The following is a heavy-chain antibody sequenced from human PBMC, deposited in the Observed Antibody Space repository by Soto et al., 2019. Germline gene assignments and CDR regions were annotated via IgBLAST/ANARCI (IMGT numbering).Heavy chain of an antibody. CDR2: ITSSSSTI. CDR3: ARDREWGYSSLDYYYYGMDV. J-gene: IGHJ6*02. CDR1: GFTFSIYS. V-gene: IGHV3-48*01. D-gene: IGHD6-19*01. Sequence: GGSLRLSCAASGFTFSIYSMNWVRQAPGKGLEWISYITSSSSTIYYADSVKGRFTISRENAKNSLYLQMNSLRAEDTAVYYCARDREWGYSSLDYYYYGMDVWGQGT.